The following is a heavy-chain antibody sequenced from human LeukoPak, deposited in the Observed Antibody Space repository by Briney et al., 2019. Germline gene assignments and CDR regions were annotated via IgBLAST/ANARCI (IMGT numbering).Heavy chain of an antibody. CDR2: INPKSGYT. J-gene: IGHJ4*02. Sequence: ASVKVSCKASGYTFTDYYIHWVRQAPGQGLEWMAWINPKSGYTEYAHSFQGRVTTTRDTSINTAYMELSGIRSDDTAVYSCARGRDSGSHTYYFDYWGQGTLVTVSS. CDR1: GYTFTDYY. V-gene: IGHV1-2*07. CDR3: ARGRDSGSHTYYFDY. D-gene: IGHD1-26*01.